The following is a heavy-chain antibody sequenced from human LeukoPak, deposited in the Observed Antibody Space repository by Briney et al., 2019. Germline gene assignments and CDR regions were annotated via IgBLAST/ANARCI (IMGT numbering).Heavy chain of an antibody. CDR1: GYSFINYG. CDR2: ISTYYGNT. V-gene: IGHV1-18*01. Sequence: ASVKVSCKASGYSFINYGITWVRQAPGQGLEWMGWISTYYGNTKYAQKFQGRVTMTTDTSTSTAYMELRSLTSDDTAMYHCARDPPDIVVVPAAQTFDPWGQGTLVTVSS. D-gene: IGHD2-2*01. CDR3: ARDPPDIVVVPAAQTFDP. J-gene: IGHJ5*02.